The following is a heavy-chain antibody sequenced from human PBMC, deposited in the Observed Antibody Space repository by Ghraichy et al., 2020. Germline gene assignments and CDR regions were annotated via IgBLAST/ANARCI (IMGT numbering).Heavy chain of an antibody. CDR2: INPNSGGT. Sequence: ASVKVSCKASGYTFTGYYMHWVRQAPGQGLEWMGWINPNSGGTNYAQKFQGRVTMTRDTSISTAYMELSRLRSDDTAVYYCARVVHCSSTSCYTASPYFDYWGQGTLVTVSS. CDR1: GYTFTGYY. D-gene: IGHD2-2*02. J-gene: IGHJ4*02. V-gene: IGHV1-2*02. CDR3: ARVVHCSSTSCYTASPYFDY.